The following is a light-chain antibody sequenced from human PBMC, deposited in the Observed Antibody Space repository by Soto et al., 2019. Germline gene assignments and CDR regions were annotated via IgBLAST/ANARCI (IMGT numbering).Light chain of an antibody. CDR2: GAS. CDR1: QSVRDN. J-gene: IGKJ3*01. CDR3: HQYDNWPLT. V-gene: IGKV3-15*01. Sequence: EIVMTQSPATLSVSPGERATLSCRASQSVRDNLAWYQQKPGQAPGLLIYGASIRATGIPARFSGSGSDTELTLTISSLQSEDFATYYCHQYDNWPLTFGPGTKVDIK.